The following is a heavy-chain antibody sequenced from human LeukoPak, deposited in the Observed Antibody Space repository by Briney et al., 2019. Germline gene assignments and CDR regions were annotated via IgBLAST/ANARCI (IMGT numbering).Heavy chain of an antibody. CDR3: ARVACDSSGYYGD. V-gene: IGHV3-21*01. CDR1: GFTFSRYS. D-gene: IGHD3-22*01. CDR2: ISSSSSYI. Sequence: GGSLRLSCAASGFTFSRYSMNWVRQAPGKGLEWVSSISSSSSYIYYANSVKGRFTVSRDNAKNSLFLQINSLRVEDTAVYYCARVACDSSGYYGDWGQGTLVTVSS. J-gene: IGHJ4*02.